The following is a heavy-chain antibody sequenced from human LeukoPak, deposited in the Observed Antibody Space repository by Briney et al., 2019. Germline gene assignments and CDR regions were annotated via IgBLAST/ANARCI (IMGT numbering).Heavy chain of an antibody. V-gene: IGHV1-69*13. CDR1: GGTFSSYA. D-gene: IGHD6-13*01. Sequence: ASVKVSCKASGGTFSSYAVSWVRQAPGQGLEWMGGIIPIFGTANYAQKFQGRVTITADESTSTAYMELSSLRSEDTAVYYCARAQQLATGFDYWGQGTLVTVSS. CDR2: IIPIFGTA. CDR3: ARAQQLATGFDY. J-gene: IGHJ4*02.